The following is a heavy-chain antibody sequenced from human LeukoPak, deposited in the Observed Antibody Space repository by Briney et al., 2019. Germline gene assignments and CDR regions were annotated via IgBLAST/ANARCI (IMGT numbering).Heavy chain of an antibody. D-gene: IGHD6-19*01. J-gene: IGHJ4*02. V-gene: IGHV3-48*03. CDR2: ISSSGGTM. CDR1: GFTFSSYA. CDR3: ARLYSSGWYGY. Sequence: PGGSLRLSCAASGFTFSSYAMNWVRQAPGKGLEWLSYISSSGGTMYYADSVKGRFTISRENSKNTLYLQMNSLRAEDTAVYYCARLYSSGWYGYWGQGTVVTVSS.